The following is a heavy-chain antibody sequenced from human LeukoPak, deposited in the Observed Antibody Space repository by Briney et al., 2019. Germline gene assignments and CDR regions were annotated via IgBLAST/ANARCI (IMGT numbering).Heavy chain of an antibody. Sequence: ASVKVSCKASGYTFTSYYMHWVRQAPGQGLEWMGIINTSGGSTTYAQKFQGRVSMTRDTSTSTVYLEVSSLRSEDTAVYYCARSQGGNTLWFDPWGQGTLVTVSS. V-gene: IGHV1-46*01. CDR2: INTSGGST. D-gene: IGHD4-23*01. J-gene: IGHJ5*02. CDR1: GYTFTSYY. CDR3: ARSQGGNTLWFDP.